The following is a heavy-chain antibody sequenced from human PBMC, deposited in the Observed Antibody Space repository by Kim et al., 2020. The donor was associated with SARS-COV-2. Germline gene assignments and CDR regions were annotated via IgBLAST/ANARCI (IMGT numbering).Heavy chain of an antibody. V-gene: IGHV4-34*01. CDR2: INHTGST. Sequence: SETLSLTCAVYGGSFSGYYWSWIRQPPGKGLEWIGEINHTGSTNYNPSLKSRVTISVDTSKNQFSLKLSSVTAADTAVYYCARDPGSRWLQSLPFDIWGQGTMVTVSS. D-gene: IGHD5-12*01. CDR3: ARDPGSRWLQSLPFDI. J-gene: IGHJ3*02. CDR1: GGSFSGYY.